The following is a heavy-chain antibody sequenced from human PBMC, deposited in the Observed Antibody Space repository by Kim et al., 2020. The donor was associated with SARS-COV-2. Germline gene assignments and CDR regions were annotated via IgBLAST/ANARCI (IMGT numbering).Heavy chain of an antibody. CDR1: GFTFSDYD. J-gene: IGHJ6*02. CDR3: DINPSYRDTCNYYGMDV. CDR2: ISSSGSTI. D-gene: IGHD5-18*01. V-gene: IGHV3-11*01. Sequence: GGSLRLSCAASGFTFSDYDMSWIRQAPGKGLEWVSYISSSGSTIYYADSVKGRFTISRDNAKNSLYLQMNSLRDEDTAVYYCDINPSYRDTCNYYGMDVWGQGTTVTVSS.